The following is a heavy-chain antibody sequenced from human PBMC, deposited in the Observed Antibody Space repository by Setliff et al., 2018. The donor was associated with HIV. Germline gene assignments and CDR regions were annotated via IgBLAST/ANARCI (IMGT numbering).Heavy chain of an antibody. D-gene: IGHD3-22*01. V-gene: IGHV1-2*06. J-gene: IGHJ4*02. CDR2: INPNSGGT. CDR1: EYSFTDYY. CDR3: ARDPYYYDSSGYNFDY. Sequence: SVKVSCKTSEYSFTDYYIHWIRQAPGQGLEWMGRINPNSGGTDYAQKFLGRVTMTSDTSISTAYMELSSLRSDDTAVYYCARDPYYYDSSGYNFDYWGQGTLVTVSS.